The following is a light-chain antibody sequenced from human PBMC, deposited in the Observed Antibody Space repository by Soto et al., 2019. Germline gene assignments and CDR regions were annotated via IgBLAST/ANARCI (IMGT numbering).Light chain of an antibody. J-gene: IGLJ1*01. CDR1: ISDVGGYNY. Sequence: QSVLTHPASVAGSPGQSITISCTGTISDVGGYNYVSWYQQRPGKAPKLMIYEVSNRPSGVSNRFSGSKSGNTASLTISGLQTEDEADYYCSSYRSSSLYVFGSGTKVTVL. V-gene: IGLV2-14*01. CDR3: SSYRSSSLYV. CDR2: EVS.